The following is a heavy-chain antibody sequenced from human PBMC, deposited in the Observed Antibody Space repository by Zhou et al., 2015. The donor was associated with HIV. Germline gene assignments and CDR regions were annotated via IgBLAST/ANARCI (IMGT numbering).Heavy chain of an antibody. CDR2: INTNTGNP. D-gene: IGHD2-15*01. Sequence: QVQLVQSGSELKKPGASVKVSCKASGYTFTSYAMNWVRQAPGQGLEWMGWINTNTGNPTYAQGFTGRFVFSLDTSVSTAYLQISSLKAEDTAVYYCARVDVVVVAASLVRAARPWYYYYYMDVWGKGTTVTVSS. CDR1: GYTFTSYA. CDR3: ARVDVVVVAASLVRAARPWYYYYYMDV. V-gene: IGHV7-4-1*02. J-gene: IGHJ6*03.